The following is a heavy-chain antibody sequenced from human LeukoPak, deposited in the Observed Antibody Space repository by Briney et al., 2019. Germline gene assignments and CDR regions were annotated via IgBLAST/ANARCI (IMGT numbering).Heavy chain of an antibody. CDR1: GGSISSYY. CDR3: ARLSYYYDSSGYYPSVGGAFDI. CDR2: IYYSGST. V-gene: IGHV4-59*08. D-gene: IGHD3-22*01. Sequence: SETLSLTCTVSGGSISSYYWSWIRQPPGKGLEWMGYIYYSGSTNYNPSLKSRVTISVDTSKHQFSLKLSSVTAADTAVYYCARLSYYYDSSGYYPSVGGAFDIWGQGTMVTVSS. J-gene: IGHJ3*02.